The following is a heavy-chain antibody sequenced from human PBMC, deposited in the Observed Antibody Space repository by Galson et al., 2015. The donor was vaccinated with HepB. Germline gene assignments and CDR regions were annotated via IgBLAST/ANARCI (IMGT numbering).Heavy chain of an antibody. V-gene: IGHV2-5*02. J-gene: IGHJ4*02. CDR2: IYWDDDK. D-gene: IGHD3-22*01. CDR3: AHSFPHYDSSAAPDGGFDY. CDR1: GFSLSTSGVG. Sequence: PALVKPTQTLTLTCTFSGFSLSTSGVGVGWIRQPPGKALEWLALIYWDDDKRYSPSLKSRLTITKDTSKNQVVLTMTNMDPVDTATYYCAHSFPHYDSSAAPDGGFDYWGQGTLVTVSS.